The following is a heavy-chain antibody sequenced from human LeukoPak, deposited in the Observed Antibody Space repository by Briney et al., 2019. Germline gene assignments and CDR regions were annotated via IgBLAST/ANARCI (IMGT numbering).Heavy chain of an antibody. Sequence: TGGSLRLSCAASGFTFSSYGMHWVHQAPGKGLEWVAVIWYDGSNKYYADSVKGRFTISRDNSKNTLYLQMNSLRAEDTAVYYCARGYQLLDMDVWGKGTTVTVSS. D-gene: IGHD2-2*01. J-gene: IGHJ6*04. CDR1: GFTFSSYG. CDR2: IWYDGSNK. V-gene: IGHV3-33*01. CDR3: ARGYQLLDMDV.